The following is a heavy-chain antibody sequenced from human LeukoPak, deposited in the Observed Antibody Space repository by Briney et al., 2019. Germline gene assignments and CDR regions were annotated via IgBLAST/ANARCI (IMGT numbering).Heavy chain of an antibody. V-gene: IGHV3-23*01. CDR1: GFTFDSYA. J-gene: IGHJ6*01. CDR3: ARREKNYG. Sequence: PGGSLRLSCAHSGFTFDSYAMRWVRQAPGKGLELVSAISSDHRNTYSADSVKGRFTLSKDNSKNTVVLQVNSLRAEETPVYYCARREKNYG. CDR2: ISSDHRNT.